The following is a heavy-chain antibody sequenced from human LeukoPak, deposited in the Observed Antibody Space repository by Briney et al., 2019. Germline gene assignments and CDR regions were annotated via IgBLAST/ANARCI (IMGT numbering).Heavy chain of an antibody. D-gene: IGHD6-13*01. V-gene: IGHV4-34*01. CDR1: GGSFSGYY. CDR2: INHSGST. Sequence: KTSETLSLTCAVYGGSFSGYYWSWIRQPPGKGLEWIGEINHSGSTNYNPSLKSRVTISVDTSKNQFSLKLSSVTAADTAVYYCARHLSSSWYYFDYWGQGTLVTVSS. J-gene: IGHJ4*02. CDR3: ARHLSSSWYYFDY.